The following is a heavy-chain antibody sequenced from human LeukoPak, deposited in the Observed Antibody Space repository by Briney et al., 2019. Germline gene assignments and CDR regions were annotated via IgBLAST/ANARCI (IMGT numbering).Heavy chain of an antibody. CDR1: GFTFSSYS. J-gene: IGHJ4*02. Sequence: KPGGSLRLSCAASGFTFSSYSMNWVRQAPGKGLEWVSSISSSSSYIYYADSVEGRFTISRDNAKNSLYLQMNSLRAEDTAVYYCARHPRGDYDILTGYKSPLDYWGQGTLVTVSS. CDR3: ARHPRGDYDILTGYKSPLDY. D-gene: IGHD3-9*01. V-gene: IGHV3-21*01. CDR2: ISSSSSYI.